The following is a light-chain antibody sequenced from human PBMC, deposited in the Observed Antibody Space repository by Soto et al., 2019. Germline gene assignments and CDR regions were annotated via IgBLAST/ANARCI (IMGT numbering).Light chain of an antibody. J-gene: IGLJ7*01. CDR1: SSNIGSNT. Sequence: QSVLTQPPSASGTPGQRVTISCSGSSSNIGSNTVNWYQQLPGTAPKLLIYSNNQRPSGVPDRFSGSKSGTSASLAISGLQSEDEADYYCAAWDDSPNGGLMFGGGTQLTVL. V-gene: IGLV1-44*01. CDR3: AAWDDSPNGGLM. CDR2: SNN.